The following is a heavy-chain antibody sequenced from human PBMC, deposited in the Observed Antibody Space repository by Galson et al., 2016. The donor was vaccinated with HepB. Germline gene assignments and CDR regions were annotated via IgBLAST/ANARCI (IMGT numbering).Heavy chain of an antibody. Sequence: TLSLTCTVSGGSISSGGYYWSWIRQHPGKGLEWIGHIYYSGGTYYNPSLKSRVIISVDTSKNQFSLNLTSVTAADTALYYCAREASTTWYGGIDSWGQGTLVTVSS. J-gene: IGHJ4*02. V-gene: IGHV4-31*03. CDR1: GGSISSGGYY. CDR3: AREASTTWYGGIDS. CDR2: IYYSGGT. D-gene: IGHD6-13*01.